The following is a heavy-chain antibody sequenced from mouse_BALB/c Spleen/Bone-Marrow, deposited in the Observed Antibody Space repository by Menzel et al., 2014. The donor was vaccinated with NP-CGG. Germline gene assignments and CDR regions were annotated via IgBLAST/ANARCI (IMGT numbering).Heavy chain of an antibody. CDR2: IDPANGNT. CDR3: ARTAPENFDY. J-gene: IGHJ2*01. D-gene: IGHD1-2*01. Sequence: VHLQQSGAELVKPGASVKLSCTASGFNIKDTYMHWVKQRPEQGLEWIGRIDPANGNTKYDPKFQGKATITADTSSNTAYLQLSSLTSEDTAVYYCARTAPENFDYWGQGTTLTVSS. V-gene: IGHV14-3*02. CDR1: GFNIKDTY.